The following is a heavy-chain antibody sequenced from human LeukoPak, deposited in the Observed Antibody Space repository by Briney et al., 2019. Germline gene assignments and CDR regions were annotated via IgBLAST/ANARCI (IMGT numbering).Heavy chain of an antibody. CDR1: GFTFSSYA. CDR2: ISSNGGST. V-gene: IGHV3-64*01. D-gene: IGHD3-22*01. Sequence: GRSLRLSCAASGFTFSSYAMHWVRQAPGKGLEYVSAISSNGGSTYYANSVKGRFTISRDNSKNTLYLQMGSLRAEDMAVYYCARTPYDSSGYFNSPFDYWGQGTLVTVSS. J-gene: IGHJ4*02. CDR3: ARTPYDSSGYFNSPFDY.